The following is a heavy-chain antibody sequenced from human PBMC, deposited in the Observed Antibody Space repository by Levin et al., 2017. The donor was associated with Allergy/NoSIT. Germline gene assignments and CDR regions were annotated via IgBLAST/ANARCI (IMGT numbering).Heavy chain of an antibody. CDR2: VIPVSGTT. J-gene: IGHJ5*02. CDR1: GGSFITYA. V-gene: IGHV1-69*06. CDR3: VRTLSLNWNYAYNWFDP. Sequence: SVKVSCKASGGSFITYAISWVRQAPGQGLEWMGGVIPVSGTTNYAQKFQGRVTITADTSTTTVYMELSSLRSEDTAVYFCVRTLSLNWNYAYNWFDPWGQGTLVTVSS. D-gene: IGHD1-7*01.